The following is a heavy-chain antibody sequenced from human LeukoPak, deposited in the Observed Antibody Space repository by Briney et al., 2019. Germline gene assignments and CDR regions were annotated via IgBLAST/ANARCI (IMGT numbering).Heavy chain of an antibody. V-gene: IGHV1-69*04. D-gene: IGHD3-22*01. J-gene: IGHJ4*02. Sequence: GASVKVSCKASGGTFSSYAISWVRQAPGQGLECMGRIIPILGIANYAQKFQGRVTITADKSTSTAYMELSSLRSEDTAVYYCAREGHYYDSSGPLDYWGQGTLVTVSS. CDR1: GGTFSSYA. CDR3: AREGHYYDSSGPLDY. CDR2: IIPILGIA.